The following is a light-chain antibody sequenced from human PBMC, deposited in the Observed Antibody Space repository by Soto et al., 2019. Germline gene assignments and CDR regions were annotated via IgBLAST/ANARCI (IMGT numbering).Light chain of an antibody. CDR2: GGT. CDR1: SSDVGSYNL. V-gene: IGLV2-23*01. J-gene: IGLJ1*01. CDR3: YSYAGENLYV. Sequence: QSVLTQPASVSASPGQSITIPCTGTSSDVGSYNLVSWFQQHPGKVPKLLIYGGTKRPSGLSDRFSGSKSGNTASLTISGLQAEDEADYYCYSYAGENLYVFGTGTKVTGL.